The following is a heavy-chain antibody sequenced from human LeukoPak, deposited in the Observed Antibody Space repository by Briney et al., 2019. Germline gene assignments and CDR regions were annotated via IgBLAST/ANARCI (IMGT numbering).Heavy chain of an antibody. CDR2: ISWNSGSI. CDR1: GFTFDDYA. V-gene: IGHV3-9*01. Sequence: SLRLSCAASGFTFDDYAMHWVRQAPGKGLEWVSGISWNSGSIGYADSVKGRFSISRDNARNSLYLQMHSLRAEDTAFYYCVKDISAGTEADSYCDYWGQGTLVTVSS. CDR3: VKDISAGTEADSYCDY. J-gene: IGHJ4*02. D-gene: IGHD6-19*01.